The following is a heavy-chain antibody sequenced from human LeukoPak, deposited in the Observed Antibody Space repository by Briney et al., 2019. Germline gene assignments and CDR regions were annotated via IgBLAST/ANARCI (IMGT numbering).Heavy chain of an antibody. CDR2: ISSSSSYI. D-gene: IGHD6-13*01. CDR1: GFTFSSYS. CDR3: AREASPYSSSWYDY. Sequence: GGSLRLSCAASGFTFSSYSVNWVRQAPGKGLEWVSSISSSSSYIYYADSVKGRFTISRDNAKNSLYLQMNSLRAEDTAVYYCAREASPYSSSWYDYWGQGTLVTVSS. V-gene: IGHV3-21*01. J-gene: IGHJ4*02.